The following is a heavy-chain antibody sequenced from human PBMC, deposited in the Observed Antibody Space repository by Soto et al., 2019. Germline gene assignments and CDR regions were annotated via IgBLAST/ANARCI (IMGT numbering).Heavy chain of an antibody. J-gene: IGHJ6*02. D-gene: IGHD5-18*01. Sequence: QVQLLQSGAEVKEPGSSVKVSCTASRGIFSSYTINWVRQAPGQGLEWLGWIMPVFGSASYAQNLQGRVTITADGSTSTAYMELSSLRSDDTAVYSCARVSNTGMVNTLYYARDVWGQGTTVTVSS. CDR1: RGIFSSYT. CDR2: IMPVFGSA. V-gene: IGHV1-69*01. CDR3: ARVSNTGMVNTLYYARDV.